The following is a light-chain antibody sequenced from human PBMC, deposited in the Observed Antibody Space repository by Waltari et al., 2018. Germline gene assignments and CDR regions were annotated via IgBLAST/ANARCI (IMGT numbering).Light chain of an antibody. CDR2: WAS. V-gene: IGKV4-1*01. CDR3: QQYHSVPRT. J-gene: IGKJ1*01. CDR1: QSVLYSPNNKND. Sequence: DIVFTQSPDSLAVSLGERATINCKSSQSVLYSPNNKNDLGWFQQKTGQPPKLLIYWASMRESGVPDRFSGSGSGTDFTLTISSLQAEDVAVYYCQQYHSVPRTFGQGTKVEI.